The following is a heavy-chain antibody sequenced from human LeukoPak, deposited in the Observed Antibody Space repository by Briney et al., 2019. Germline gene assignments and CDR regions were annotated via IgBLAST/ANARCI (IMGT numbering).Heavy chain of an antibody. Sequence: GGSLRLSCAASGFTFSSYEMNWVRQVPGKGLEWISYISSSGSTIYYADSVKGRFTISRDNAKNSLYLQMNSLRAEDTAVYYCARLEYYYVSGNYYKLFDYWGQGTLVTVCS. CDR1: GFTFSSYE. CDR3: ARLEYYYVSGNYYKLFDY. J-gene: IGHJ4*02. V-gene: IGHV3-48*03. CDR2: ISSSGSTI. D-gene: IGHD3-10*01.